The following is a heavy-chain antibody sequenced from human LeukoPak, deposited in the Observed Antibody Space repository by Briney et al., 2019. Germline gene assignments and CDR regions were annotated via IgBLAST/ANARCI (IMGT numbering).Heavy chain of an antibody. V-gene: IGHV4-30-2*01. CDR3: ARETPERYRGSYFDY. Sequence: SETLSLTCTVSGGSISSGNYYWSWIRQPPGEGLECIGYISYSGSTYYNPSLKSRVTISVDRSNNQFSLRLSSVTAADTAVYYCARETPERYRGSYFDYWGQGTLVTVSS. D-gene: IGHD1-26*01. CDR1: GGSISSGNYY. J-gene: IGHJ4*02. CDR2: ISYSGST.